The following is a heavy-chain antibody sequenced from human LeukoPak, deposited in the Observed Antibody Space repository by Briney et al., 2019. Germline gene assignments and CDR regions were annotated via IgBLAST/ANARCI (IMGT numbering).Heavy chain of an antibody. CDR1: GGSISSGGYY. V-gene: IGHV4-31*03. D-gene: IGHD3-3*01. CDR3: ARTIFGVADYYYYYMDV. CDR2: IYYSGST. J-gene: IGHJ6*03. Sequence: SQTLSLTCTVSGGSISSGGYYWSWIRQHPRKGLEWIGYIYYSGSTYYNPSLKSRVTISVDTSKNQFYLKLSSVTAADTAVYYCARTIFGVADYYYYYMDVWGKGTTVTVSS.